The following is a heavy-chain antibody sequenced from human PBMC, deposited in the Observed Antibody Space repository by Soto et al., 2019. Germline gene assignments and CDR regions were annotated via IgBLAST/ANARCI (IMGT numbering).Heavy chain of an antibody. CDR3: ARGAITVLRGVDY. D-gene: IGHD3-10*01. V-gene: IGHV3-30*04. CDR2: VSSDGSNK. Sequence: QVHLEESGGGVVHPGRSLRLSCAASGFTFNTYAVHWVRQAPGKGLEWVAVVSSDGSNKYYSDSVKGRFSISRDNSNNPLSLQMNSLRTEDTAVYYCARGAITVLRGVDYWGRGTLVTVS. CDR1: GFTFNTYA. J-gene: IGHJ4*02.